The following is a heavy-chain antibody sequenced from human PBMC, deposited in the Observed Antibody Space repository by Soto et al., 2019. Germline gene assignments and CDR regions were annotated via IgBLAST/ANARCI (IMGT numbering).Heavy chain of an antibody. CDR3: ARDSGRFGEFNYYYNGMDV. D-gene: IGHD3-10*01. CDR2: IFYSGTT. V-gene: IGHV4-30-4*01. CDR1: GGSISSGNYY. Sequence: PSETLSLTCTVSGGSISSGNYYWSWIRQPPGKGLEWIGYIFYSGTTYYNPSLKSRATISVDTSKNQFSLKLSSLTAADAAVYYCARDSGRFGEFNYYYNGMDVWGQGTTVTVTS. J-gene: IGHJ6*02.